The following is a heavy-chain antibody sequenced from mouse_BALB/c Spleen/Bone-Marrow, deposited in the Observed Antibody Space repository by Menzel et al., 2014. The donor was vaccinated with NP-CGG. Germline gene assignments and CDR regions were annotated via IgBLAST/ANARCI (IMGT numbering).Heavy chain of an antibody. V-gene: IGHV14-3*02. Sequence: EVKVVESGAKLVKPGASVKLSCTASGFNIKDTYMHWVKQRPEQGLEWIGRIDPANGNTKYDPKFQGKATITADTSSNTAYLQLSSLTSEDTAVYYCARYYYAMDYWGQGTSVTVSS. J-gene: IGHJ4*01. CDR1: GFNIKDTY. CDR3: ARYYYAMDY. CDR2: IDPANGNT.